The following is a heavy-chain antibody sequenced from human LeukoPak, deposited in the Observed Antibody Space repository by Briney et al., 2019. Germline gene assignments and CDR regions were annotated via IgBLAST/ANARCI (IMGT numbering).Heavy chain of an antibody. D-gene: IGHD3-22*01. V-gene: IGHV4-39*07. J-gene: IGHJ4*02. CDR3: ARVAPYYYDSSGPGPFDY. CDR2: IYYSGST. Sequence: SETLSLTCTVSGGSISSSSYYWGWIRQPPGEGLEWIGSIYYSGSTYYNPSLKSRVTISVDTSKNQFSLKLSSVTAADTAVYYCARVAPYYYDSSGPGPFDYWGQGTLVTVSS. CDR1: GGSISSSSYY.